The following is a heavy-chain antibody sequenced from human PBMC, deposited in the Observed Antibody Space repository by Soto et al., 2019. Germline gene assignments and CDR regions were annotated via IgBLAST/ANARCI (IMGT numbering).Heavy chain of an antibody. J-gene: IGHJ5*02. CDR1: GGSFRGYY. CDR2: INHSGST. Sequence: SETLSLTCAVYGGSFRGYYWSWIRQPPGKGLEWIGEINHSGSTNYNPSLKSRVTISVDTSKNQFSLKLSSVTAADTAVYYCARKRFLEWSMPRGWFDPWGQGTLVTVSS. D-gene: IGHD3-3*01. CDR3: ARKRFLEWSMPRGWFDP. V-gene: IGHV4-34*01.